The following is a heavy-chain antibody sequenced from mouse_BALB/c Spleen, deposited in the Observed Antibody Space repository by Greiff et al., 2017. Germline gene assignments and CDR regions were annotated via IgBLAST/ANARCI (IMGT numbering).Heavy chain of an antibody. CDR3: ARLYTATYYFDY. Sequence: VQLKQSGAELVKPGASVKLSCTASGFNIKDTYMHWVKQRPEQGLEWIGRIDPANGNTKYDPKFQGKATITADTSSNTAYLQLSSLTSEDTAVYYCARLYTATYYFDYWGQGTTLTVSS. V-gene: IGHV14-3*02. CDR2: IDPANGNT. CDR1: GFNIKDTY. D-gene: IGHD1-2*01. J-gene: IGHJ2*01.